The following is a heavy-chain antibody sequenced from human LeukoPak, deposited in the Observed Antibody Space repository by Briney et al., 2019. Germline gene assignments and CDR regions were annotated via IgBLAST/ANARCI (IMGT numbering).Heavy chain of an antibody. CDR2: ISYDGSNK. V-gene: IGHV3-30*18. D-gene: IGHD2-2*01. J-gene: IGHJ4*02. CDR1: GFTFSSYG. Sequence: PGRSLRLSCAASGFTFSSYGMHWVRQAPGKGLEWVAVISYDGSNKYYADSVKGRFTISRDNSKNTLYLQMNSLRAEDTAVYYCAKDRHVVVPAAMVDWGQGTLVTVSS. CDR3: AKDRHVVVPAAMVD.